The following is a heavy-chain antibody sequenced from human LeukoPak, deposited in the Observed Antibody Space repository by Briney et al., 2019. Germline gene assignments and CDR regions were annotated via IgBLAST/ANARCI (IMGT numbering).Heavy chain of an antibody. J-gene: IGHJ6*02. CDR1: GYSFTSYW. Sequence: GESLKISCKGSGYSFTSYWLGWVRQMPGKGLEWMGIIYPGDSDTRYSPSFQGQVTISADKSISTAYLQWSSLKASDTAMYYCARQDYYDSSGSYYYYGMDVWGQGTTVTVSS. D-gene: IGHD3-22*01. V-gene: IGHV5-51*01. CDR3: ARQDYYDSSGSYYYYGMDV. CDR2: IYPGDSDT.